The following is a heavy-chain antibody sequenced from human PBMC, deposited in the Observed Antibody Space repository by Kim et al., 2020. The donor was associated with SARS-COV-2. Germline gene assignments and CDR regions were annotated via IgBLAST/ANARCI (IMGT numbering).Heavy chain of an antibody. CDR3: ARLPGSAYDFWSGYRDYYYYMDV. D-gene: IGHD3-3*01. V-gene: IGHV4-39*01. J-gene: IGHJ6*03. CDR2: IYYSGST. CDR1: GGSISSSSYY. Sequence: SETLSLTCTVSGGSISSSSYYWGWIRQPPGKGLEWIGSIYYSGSTYYNPSLKSRVTISVDTSKNQFSLKLSSVTAADTAVYYCARLPGSAYDFWSGYRDYYYYMDVWGKGTTVTVSS.